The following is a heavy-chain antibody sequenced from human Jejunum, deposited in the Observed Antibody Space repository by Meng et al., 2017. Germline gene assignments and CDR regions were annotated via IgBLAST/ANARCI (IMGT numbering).Heavy chain of an antibody. CDR1: GGSVSRAGYQ. V-gene: IGHV4-61*08. D-gene: IGHD1-26*01. CDR2: AST. CDR3: ARDHMGSLDY. J-gene: IGHJ4*02. Sequence: QVQLQESGPGLVMPSETLSLICTVSGGSVSRAGYQWGWIRQPPGKGXEWIGYASTNYNPSLKSRVTISLDTSRNQFSLSLSSVTAADTAVYYCARDHMGSLDYWGQGILVTVSS.